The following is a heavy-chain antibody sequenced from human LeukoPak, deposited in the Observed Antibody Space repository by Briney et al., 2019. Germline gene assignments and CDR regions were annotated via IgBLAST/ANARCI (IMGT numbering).Heavy chain of an antibody. D-gene: IGHD6-13*01. Sequence: GASVKVSCKASGYKFTNYYMHWVRQAPAQGLEWMGIMNPSGGSTNYAQKFQGRVTVTRDTSTSTVYMELRSLRSDDTAVYFCARPIDIAAADLWGQGTLVTVSS. J-gene: IGHJ4*02. CDR3: ARPIDIAAADL. CDR2: MNPSGGST. V-gene: IGHV1-46*01. CDR1: GYKFTNYY.